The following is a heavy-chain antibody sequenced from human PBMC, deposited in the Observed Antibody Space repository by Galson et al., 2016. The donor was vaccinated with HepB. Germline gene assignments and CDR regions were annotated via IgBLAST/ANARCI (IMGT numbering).Heavy chain of an antibody. J-gene: IGHJ4*02. Sequence: SLRLSCAASGFDFFDNAVHWVRQAPGKGLEWVSGISWNENMLGYPDSVRGRFTMSRDNTKKSLTLQMNSLRAEDTAVYFCVKEGRINWGGLDYWGQGILVTVSS. D-gene: IGHD7-27*01. CDR2: ISWNENML. CDR3: VKEGRINWGGLDY. V-gene: IGHV3-9*01. CDR1: GFDFFDNA.